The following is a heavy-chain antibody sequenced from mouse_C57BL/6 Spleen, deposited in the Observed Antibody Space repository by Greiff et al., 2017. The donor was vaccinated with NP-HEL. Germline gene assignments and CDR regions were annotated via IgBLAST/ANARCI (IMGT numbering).Heavy chain of an antibody. CDR1: GYTFTSYW. J-gene: IGHJ2*01. CDR2: IDPSDSYT. CDR3: ARRGSSYYFDY. D-gene: IGHD1-1*01. V-gene: IGHV1-59*01. Sequence: VQLQQSGAELVRPGTSVKLSCKASGYTFTSYWMHWVKQRPGQGLEWIGVIDPSDSYTNYNQKFKGKATLTVDTSSSTAYMQLSSLTSEDSAVYYCARRGSSYYFDYWGQGTTLTVSS.